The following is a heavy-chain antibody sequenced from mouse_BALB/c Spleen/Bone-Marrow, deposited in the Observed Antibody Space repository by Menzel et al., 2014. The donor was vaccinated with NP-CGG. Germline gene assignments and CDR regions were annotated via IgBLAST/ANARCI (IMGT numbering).Heavy chain of an antibody. D-gene: IGHD2-3*01. V-gene: IGHV5-6-4*01. J-gene: IGHJ4*01. CDR1: GFTLSSYT. CDR3: TRDLYDGYYYYAMDY. Sequence: EVKLVESGGGLVKPGGSLKLSCAASGFTLSSYTMSWVRQTPEKRLEWVATISSGGSYTYYPDSVKGRFTISRDNAKDTLYLQMSSLKSEDTAMYYCTRDLYDGYYYYAMDYWGQGTSVTVSS. CDR2: ISSGGSYT.